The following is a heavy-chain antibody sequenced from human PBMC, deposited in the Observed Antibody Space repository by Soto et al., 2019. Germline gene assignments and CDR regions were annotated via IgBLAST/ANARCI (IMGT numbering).Heavy chain of an antibody. J-gene: IGHJ6*02. V-gene: IGHV1-69*13. CDR1: GGTFSSYA. CDR2: IIPIFGTA. Sequence: SVKVSCKASGGTFSSYAISWVRQAPGQGLGWMGGIIPIFGTANYAQKFQGRVTITADESTSTAYMELSSLRSEDTAVYYCARVFPSTYYYDSSGYSAPTYYYYGMDVWGQGTTVTVSS. CDR3: ARVFPSTYYYDSSGYSAPTYYYYGMDV. D-gene: IGHD3-22*01.